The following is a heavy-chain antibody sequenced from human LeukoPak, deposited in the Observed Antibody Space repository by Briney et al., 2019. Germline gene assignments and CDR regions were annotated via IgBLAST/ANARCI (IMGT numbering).Heavy chain of an antibody. D-gene: IGHD2-15*01. CDR3: ARGGIVVVVDPLNFDY. J-gene: IGHJ4*02. CDR2: INPSGGST. V-gene: IGHV1-46*01. CDR1: GYTFTSYY. Sequence: ASVKVSCKASGYTFTSYYMRWVRQAPGQGLEWMGIINPSGGSTSYAQKFQGRVTMTRDTSTSTVYMELSSLRSEDTAVYYCARGGIVVVVDPLNFDYWGQGTLVTVSS.